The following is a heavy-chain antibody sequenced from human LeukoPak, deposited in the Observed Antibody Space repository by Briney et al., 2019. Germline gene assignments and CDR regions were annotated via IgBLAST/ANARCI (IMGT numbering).Heavy chain of an antibody. CDR2: ISYDGSNK. D-gene: IGHD3-22*01. J-gene: IGHJ4*02. V-gene: IGHV3-30*18. Sequence: GGSLRLSCAASGFTFSSYGMHWVRQAPGKGLEWVAVISYDGSNKYYADSVKGRFTISRDNSKNTLYLQMNSLRAEDTAVYYCAKEKKYYYDGSGYPGYDYWGQGTLVTVSS. CDR1: GFTFSSYG. CDR3: AKEKKYYYDGSGYPGYDY.